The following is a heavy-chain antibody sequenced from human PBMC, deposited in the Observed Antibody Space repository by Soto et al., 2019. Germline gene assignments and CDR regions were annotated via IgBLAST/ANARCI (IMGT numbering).Heavy chain of an antibody. J-gene: IGHJ4*02. D-gene: IGHD6-6*01. CDR1: GFTFSSYA. CDR3: AKAYSSSNYDY. Sequence: GGSLRLSCAASGFTFSSYAMHWVRQAPGKGLEWVAVISYDGSNKYYADSVKGRFTISRDNSKNTLYLQMNSLRAEDTAVYYCAKAYSSSNYDYWGQGTLVTVSS. V-gene: IGHV3-30-3*01. CDR2: ISYDGSNK.